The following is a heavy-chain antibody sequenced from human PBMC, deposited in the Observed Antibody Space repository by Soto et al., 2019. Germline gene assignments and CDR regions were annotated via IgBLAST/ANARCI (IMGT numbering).Heavy chain of an antibody. D-gene: IGHD3-10*01. CDR2: IKLDASEK. CDR3: ARDSVSGSGTSVNHYLEY. J-gene: IGHJ4*01. CDR1: GFTFGSYW. Sequence: GGSLRLSCAASGFTFGSYWMSWVRQAPGKGLEWWATIKLDASEKKYVDSVKGRFTMSRDNAKNSLYLQMDSLRAEDTAVYYSARDSVSGSGTSVNHYLEYWGLGTLVTGCS. V-gene: IGHV3-7*01.